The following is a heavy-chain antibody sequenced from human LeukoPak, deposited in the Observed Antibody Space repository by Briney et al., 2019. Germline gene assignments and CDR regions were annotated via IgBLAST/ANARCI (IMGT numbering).Heavy chain of an antibody. CDR2: INYSGST. J-gene: IGHJ4*02. Sequence: PSETLSLTCTVSGGSISTNNYNWGWIRQPPGKGLEWIGSINYSGSTNYNPSLKSRVTMSVDASKNQFTLKLSSVPAADTAVYYCATTPMTRQEKEFDYWGQGTLVTVSS. CDR1: GGSISTNNYN. CDR3: ATTPMTRQEKEFDY. V-gene: IGHV4-39*01. D-gene: IGHD2-21*02.